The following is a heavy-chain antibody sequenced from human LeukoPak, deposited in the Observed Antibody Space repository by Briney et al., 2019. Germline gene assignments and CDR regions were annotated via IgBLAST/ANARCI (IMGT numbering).Heavy chain of an antibody. Sequence: GGSLRLSCAASGFTFSDYYMSWIRQAPGKGLEWVSYISSSGSTIYYADSVKGRFTISRDNAKNSLYLQMNSLRAEDTAVYYCARASGSYLWYAFDIWGQGTMVTVSS. D-gene: IGHD1-26*01. V-gene: IGHV3-11*01. CDR1: GFTFSDYY. CDR3: ARASGSYLWYAFDI. J-gene: IGHJ3*02. CDR2: ISSSGSTI.